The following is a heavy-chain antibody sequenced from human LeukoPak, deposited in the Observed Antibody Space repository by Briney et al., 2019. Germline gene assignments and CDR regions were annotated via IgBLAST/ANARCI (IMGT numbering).Heavy chain of an antibody. D-gene: IGHD3-10*01. V-gene: IGHV4-34*01. CDR1: GGSFSGYY. CDR3: ARVVRGVIRRYYYYMDV. J-gene: IGHJ6*03. CDR2: INHSGST. Sequence: SETLSLTCAVYGGSFSGYYWSWIRQPPGKGLEWIGEINHSGSTNYNPSLKSRVTISVDTSKNQFSLKLNSVTAADTAVYYCARVVRGVIRRYYYYMDVWGKGTTVTVSS.